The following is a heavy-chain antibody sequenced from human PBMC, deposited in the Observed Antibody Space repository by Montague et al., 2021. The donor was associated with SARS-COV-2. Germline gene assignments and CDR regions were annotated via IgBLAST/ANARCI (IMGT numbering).Heavy chain of an antibody. Sequence: CGTTDYAASVKGRFTISRDDSGGIAYLQLNSLKTEDTAVYYCTSNASPYYGVDVWGQGTTVNGSS. CDR3: TSNASPYYGVDV. CDR2: CGTT. V-gene: IGHV3-49*02. D-gene: IGHD2-2*01. J-gene: IGHJ6*01.